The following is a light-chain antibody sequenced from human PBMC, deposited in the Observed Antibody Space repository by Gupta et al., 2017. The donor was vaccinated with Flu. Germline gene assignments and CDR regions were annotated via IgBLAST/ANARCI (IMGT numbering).Light chain of an antibody. Sequence: QSVLTQPPSASGTPGRRVTISCSGSSSNIGSNTVNWYQQLPGTAPKLLIYSNNQRPSGVPDRFSGSKSGTSASLAISGLQSEDEADYYRAAWDDSLNGWVFGGGTKLTVL. CDR2: SNN. V-gene: IGLV1-44*01. CDR3: AAWDDSLNGWV. J-gene: IGLJ3*02. CDR1: SSNIGSNT.